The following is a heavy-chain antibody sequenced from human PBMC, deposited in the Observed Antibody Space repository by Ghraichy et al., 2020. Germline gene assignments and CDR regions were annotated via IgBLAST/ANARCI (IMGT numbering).Heavy chain of an antibody. CDR1: GFTFGRYD. CDR3: AREGSTPTTSSWNDWYFDL. Sequence: GESLRLSCAASGFTFGRYDMHWVRQPTGKGLEWVSAIGLGGDTYYSDSVKGRFTISREDAENSLYLQMNSLTAGDTAVYYCAREGSTPTTSSWNDWYFDLWGRGTLVTVSS. CDR2: IGLGGDT. J-gene: IGHJ2*01. V-gene: IGHV3-13*01. D-gene: IGHD6-13*01.